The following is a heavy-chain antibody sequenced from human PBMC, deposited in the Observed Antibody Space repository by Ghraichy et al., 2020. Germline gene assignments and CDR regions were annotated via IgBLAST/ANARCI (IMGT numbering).Heavy chain of an antibody. J-gene: IGHJ6*02. D-gene: IGHD3-22*01. CDR2: ISGSGGTT. V-gene: IGHV3-23*01. CDR3: AKGRGYTDSSGYRALDV. CDR1: GFLFSSYA. Sequence: GGSLRLSCAASGFLFSSYAMSWVRQAPWKGLEWVSFISGSGGTTFYTDSVRGRFTISRDNSKNIVYLQINSLRAEDTAVYFCAKGRGYTDSSGYRALDVWGQGTTVTVFS.